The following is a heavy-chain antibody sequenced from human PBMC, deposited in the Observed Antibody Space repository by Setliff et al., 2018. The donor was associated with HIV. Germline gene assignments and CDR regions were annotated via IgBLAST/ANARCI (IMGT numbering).Heavy chain of an antibody. Sequence: ASVKVSCKPSGYTFTGYYMHWVRQAPGQGLEWMGIINPSGGSTSYAQKLQGRVTMTTDTSTSTAYMELRSLRSDDTAVYYCARGMDYYDTSGYYQYYFDYWGQGTLVTVSS. V-gene: IGHV1-46*01. J-gene: IGHJ4*02. D-gene: IGHD3-22*01. CDR1: GYTFTGYY. CDR2: INPSGGST. CDR3: ARGMDYYDTSGYYQYYFDY.